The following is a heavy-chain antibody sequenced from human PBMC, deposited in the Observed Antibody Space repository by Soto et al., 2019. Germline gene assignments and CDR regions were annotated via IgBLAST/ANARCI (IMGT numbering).Heavy chain of an antibody. Sequence: GGSLRLSCAASGFTFSSYGMHWVRQAPGKGLEWVAVISYDGSNKYYADSVKGRFTISRDNSKNTLYLQMNSLRAEDTAVYYCAKDLDDTGHDAFDIWGQGTMVTVSS. V-gene: IGHV3-30*18. J-gene: IGHJ3*02. CDR2: ISYDGSNK. CDR1: GFTFSSYG. CDR3: AKDLDDTGHDAFDI.